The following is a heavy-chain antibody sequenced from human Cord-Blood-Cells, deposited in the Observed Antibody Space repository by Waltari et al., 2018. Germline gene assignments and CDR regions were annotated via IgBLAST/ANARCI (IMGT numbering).Heavy chain of an antibody. CDR2: VDPEDGET. V-gene: IGHV1-69-2*01. J-gene: IGHJ3*02. CDR1: GYTFTDHY. D-gene: IGHD3-16*01. CDR3: ATDLDGGSSSAFDI. Sequence: EVQLVQSGAEGKKPGATVKIPCKVSGYTFTDHYMPCVQQAPGKGLEWMGLVDPEDGETIYAEKFQGRVTITADTSTDTAYMELSSLRSEDTAVYYCATDLDGGSSSAFDIWGQGTMVTVSS.